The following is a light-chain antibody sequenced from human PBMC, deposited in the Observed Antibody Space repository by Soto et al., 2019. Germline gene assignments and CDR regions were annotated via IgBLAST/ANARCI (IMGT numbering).Light chain of an antibody. Sequence: DFVLTQSPDSLAVSLGERATINCRSSQSVFYSSNNRNYFAWYQQKAGQPPKLLIHWASIRESGVPDRFSGSGSGTDFTLTISSLQAEDVAIYDCQQYYDNPRTFGQGTRVEIK. CDR3: QQYYDNPRT. J-gene: IGKJ1*01. V-gene: IGKV4-1*01. CDR2: WAS. CDR1: QSVFYSSNNRNY.